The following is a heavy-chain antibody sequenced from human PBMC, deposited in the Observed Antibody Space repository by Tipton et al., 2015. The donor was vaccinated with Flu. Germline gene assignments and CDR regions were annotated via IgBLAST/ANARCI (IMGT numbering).Heavy chain of an antibody. D-gene: IGHD2-8*01. CDR3: ARGVSALGQYYFDY. J-gene: IGHJ4*02. Sequence: SLRLSCAASGFTFSNYEMTWVRQAPGKGLEWVSYISNTGTTIYYADSVKGRFTISRDNAKKSLYLQMNSLRADDTALYYCARGVSALGQYYFDYWGQGTLVTVSS. CDR1: GFTFSNYE. V-gene: IGHV3-48*03. CDR2: ISNTGTTI.